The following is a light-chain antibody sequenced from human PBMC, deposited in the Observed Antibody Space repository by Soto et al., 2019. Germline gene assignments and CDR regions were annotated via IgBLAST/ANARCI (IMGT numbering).Light chain of an antibody. Sequence: QSVLTQPRSVSGSPGQSVTISCTGTSIDVGGYNYVSWYQQHPGKAPKLMIYDVSKRPSGVPDRFSGSKSGNTASLTISGLQAEDEADYYCCSYAVSFSVFGTGPTVTV. V-gene: IGLV2-11*01. CDR3: CSYAVSFSV. CDR1: SIDVGGYNY. J-gene: IGLJ1*01. CDR2: DVS.